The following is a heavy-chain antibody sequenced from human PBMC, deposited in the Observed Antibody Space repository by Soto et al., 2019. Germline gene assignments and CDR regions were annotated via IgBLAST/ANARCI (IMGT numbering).Heavy chain of an antibody. V-gene: IGHV3-30*18. J-gene: IGHJ4*02. CDR3: AKDRGIHLWPTLAIDY. CDR2: ISYDGSNK. CDR1: GFTFSSYG. Sequence: QVQLVESGGGVVQPGRSLRLSCAASGFTFSSYGMHWVRQAPGKGLEWVAVISYDGSNKYYADSVKGRFTISRDNSKNTLYLQMNSLRAEDTAVYYCAKDRGIHLWPTLAIDYWGQGTLVTVSS. D-gene: IGHD5-18*01.